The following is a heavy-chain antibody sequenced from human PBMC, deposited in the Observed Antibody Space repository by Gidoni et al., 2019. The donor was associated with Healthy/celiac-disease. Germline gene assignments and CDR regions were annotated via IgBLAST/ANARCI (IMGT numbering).Heavy chain of an antibody. CDR1: GFTFDDYA. D-gene: IGHD2-2*01. CDR2: ISWNSGSI. J-gene: IGHJ3*02. V-gene: IGHV3-9*01. CDR3: AKGYRYQDQLPKDDAFDI. Sequence: TASGFTFDDYAMHWVRQAPGKGLEWGSGISWNSGSIGYADSVKGRFTISRDNAKNYLYLQMNSLRAEDTALYDCAKGYRYQDQLPKDDAFDIWGQGTMVTVSS.